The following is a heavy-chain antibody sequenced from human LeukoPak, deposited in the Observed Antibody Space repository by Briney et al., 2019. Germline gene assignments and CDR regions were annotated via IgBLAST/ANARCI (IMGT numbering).Heavy chain of an antibody. CDR3: ARGGGITNWGVGGSDFDY. V-gene: IGHV4-30-4*01. CDR2: IYYSGST. J-gene: IGHJ4*02. D-gene: IGHD7-27*01. CDR1: GGSISSGDYY. Sequence: SQTLSLTCTVSGGSISSGDYYSSWIRQPPGKGLEWIGYIYYSGSTYYNPSLKSRVTISVDTSKNQFSLKLSSVTAADTAVYYCARGGGITNWGVGGSDFDYWGQGTLVTVSS.